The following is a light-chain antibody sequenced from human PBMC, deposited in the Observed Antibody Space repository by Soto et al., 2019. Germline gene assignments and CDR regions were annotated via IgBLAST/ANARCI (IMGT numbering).Light chain of an antibody. CDR2: EVS. CDR3: CSYAGSSASYL. CDR1: SSDVGSYNL. J-gene: IGLJ1*01. V-gene: IGLV2-23*02. Sequence: QSVLTQPASVSGSPGQSITISCTGTSSDVGSYNLVSWYQQHPGKAPKLMIYEVSKRPSGVSNRFSGSKSGNTASLTISGLQAEDEADYYCCSYAGSSASYLFGSGTKGTLL.